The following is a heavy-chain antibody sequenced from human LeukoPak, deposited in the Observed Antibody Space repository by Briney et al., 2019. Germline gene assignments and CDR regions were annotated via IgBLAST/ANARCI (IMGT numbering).Heavy chain of an antibody. CDR2: ISYDGSNK. Sequence: GGSLRLSCAASGFTFSSYGMHWVRQAPGKGLEWVAVISYDGSNKYYADSVKGRFTISRDNSKNTLYLQMNSLRAEDTAVYYCARESGIYYDSSGYPCYFDYWGQGTLVTVSS. CDR3: ARESGIYYDSSGYPCYFDY. D-gene: IGHD3-22*01. V-gene: IGHV3-30*03. CDR1: GFTFSSYG. J-gene: IGHJ4*02.